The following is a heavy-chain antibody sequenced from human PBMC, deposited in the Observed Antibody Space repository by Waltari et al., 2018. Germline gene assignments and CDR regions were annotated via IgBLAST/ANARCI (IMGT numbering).Heavy chain of an antibody. CDR2: INQDGSER. CDR1: GFTFSGYW. V-gene: IGHV3-7*03. D-gene: IGHD3-10*01. J-gene: IGHJ4*02. CDR3: TRDRRGTPLFDY. Sequence: EVLLVESGGGLVQPGGSLRLSCAASGFTFSGYWMTWVRQTPGKGPGWVANINQDGSERNYVDSVKGRFTVSRDNAKNLLYLQINSLRADDTAIYYCTRDRRGTPLFDYWGQGTLVTVSS.